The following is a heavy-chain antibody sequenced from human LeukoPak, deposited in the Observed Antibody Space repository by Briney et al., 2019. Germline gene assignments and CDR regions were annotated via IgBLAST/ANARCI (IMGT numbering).Heavy chain of an antibody. Sequence: PGGSLRLSCAASGFTFSSYAMSWVRQAPGKGLEWVTAISYEGSNKHYADSVRGRFTISRDNSKNTLYLQMNSLRSDDTAVYYCAQGGSEIYYFYHGMDVWGRGTTVTVS. J-gene: IGHJ6*02. CDR3: AQGGSEIYYFYHGMDV. D-gene: IGHD3-10*01. V-gene: IGHV3-30*03. CDR1: GFTFSSYA. CDR2: ISYEGSNK.